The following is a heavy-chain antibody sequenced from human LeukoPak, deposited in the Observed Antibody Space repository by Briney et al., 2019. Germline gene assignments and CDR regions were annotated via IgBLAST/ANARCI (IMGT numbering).Heavy chain of an antibody. CDR3: ARGLTGMMDSDY. J-gene: IGHJ4*02. V-gene: IGHV4-34*01. CDR2: INHSGST. Sequence: PSETLSLTCAVYGGSFSGYYWSWIRQPPGKGLEWIGEINHSGSTNYNPSLKSRVTISVGTSKNQFTLKLSSVTAADTAVYYCARGLTGMMDSDYWGQGTLVTVSS. D-gene: IGHD3-10*01. CDR1: GGSFSGYY.